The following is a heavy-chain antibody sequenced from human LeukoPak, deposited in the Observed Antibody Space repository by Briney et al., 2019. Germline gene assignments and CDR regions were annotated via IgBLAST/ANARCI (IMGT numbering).Heavy chain of an antibody. J-gene: IGHJ4*02. CDR1: GLSVSNND. D-gene: IGHD3-22*01. CDR2: IYHSGST. Sequence: GSLRLSCAASGLSVSNNDMSWVRQPPGKGLEWIGEIYHSGSTNYNPSLKSRVTISVDKSKNQFSLKLSSVTAADTAVYYCARVSPYYYDSSGYFDYWGQGTLVTVSS. CDR3: ARVSPYYYDSSGYFDY. V-gene: IGHV4-4*02.